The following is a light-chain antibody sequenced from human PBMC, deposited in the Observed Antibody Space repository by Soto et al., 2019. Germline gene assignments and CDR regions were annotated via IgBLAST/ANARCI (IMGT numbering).Light chain of an antibody. J-gene: IGLJ3*02. CDR3: CSYTGGSTWV. V-gene: IGLV2-23*02. Sequence: QSALTQPASVSGSPGQSITISCTGTSSDVGSYNLVSWYQHHPDKAPKFMIYEVSKRPSGVSNHFSGSKSGNTASLTISGLQAEDEADYSCCSYTGGSTWVFGGGTKLTVL. CDR2: EVS. CDR1: SSDVGSYNL.